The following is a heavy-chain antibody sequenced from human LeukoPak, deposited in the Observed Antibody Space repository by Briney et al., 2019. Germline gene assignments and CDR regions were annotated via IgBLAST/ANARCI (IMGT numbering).Heavy chain of an antibody. CDR1: GGSISGYY. J-gene: IGHJ4*02. D-gene: IGHD6-19*01. CDR2: IYYSGST. Sequence: PSETLSLTCTVSGGSISGYYWSWIRQPPGKGLEWIGYIYYSGSTNYNPSLKSRVTISVDTSKNQFSLKLSSVTAADTAVYYCAEHAVASTRWVFDYWGQGTLVTVSS. CDR3: AEHAVASTRWVFDY. V-gene: IGHV4-59*08.